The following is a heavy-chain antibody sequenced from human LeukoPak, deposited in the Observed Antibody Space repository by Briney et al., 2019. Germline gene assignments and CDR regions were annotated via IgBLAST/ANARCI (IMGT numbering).Heavy chain of an antibody. CDR2: IWYDGSNK. J-gene: IGHJ4*02. CDR1: GFTFSSYG. V-gene: IGHV3-33*01. Sequence: PGRSLRLSCAASGFTFSSYGMHWVRQAPGKGLEWVAVIWYDGSNKYYADSVKGRFNISRDNSKNTLYLQMNSLRAEDTAVYYCARSVDTAMGNFDYWGRGTLVTVSS. CDR3: ARSVDTAMGNFDY. D-gene: IGHD5-18*01.